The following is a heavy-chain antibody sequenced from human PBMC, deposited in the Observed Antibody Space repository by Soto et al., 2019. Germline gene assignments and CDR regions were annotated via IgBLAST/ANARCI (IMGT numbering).Heavy chain of an antibody. J-gene: IGHJ5*02. CDR3: ARSRAAGDSPYNWFDP. Sequence: PSETLSLTCTVSGGSISSGGYYWSWIRQHPGKGLEWIGYIYYSGSTYYNPSLKSRVTISVDTSKNQFSLKLSSVTAADTAVYYCARSRAAGDSPYNWFDPWGQGTLVTVSS. D-gene: IGHD6-13*01. CDR2: IYYSGST. V-gene: IGHV4-31*03. CDR1: GGSISSGGYY.